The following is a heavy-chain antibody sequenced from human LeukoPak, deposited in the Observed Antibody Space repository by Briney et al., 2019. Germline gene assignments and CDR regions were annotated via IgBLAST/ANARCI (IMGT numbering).Heavy chain of an antibody. CDR2: INAGNGNT. D-gene: IGHD3-3*01. CDR1: GYTFTSYA. CDR3: ARDMGGFLEWFDAFDI. J-gene: IGHJ3*02. Sequence: ASVKVSCKASGYTFTSYAMHWVRQAPGQRLEWMGWINAGNGNTKYSQKFQGRVTMTEDTSTDTAYMELSSLRSEDTAVYYCARDMGGFLEWFDAFDIWGQGTMVTVSS. V-gene: IGHV1-3*01.